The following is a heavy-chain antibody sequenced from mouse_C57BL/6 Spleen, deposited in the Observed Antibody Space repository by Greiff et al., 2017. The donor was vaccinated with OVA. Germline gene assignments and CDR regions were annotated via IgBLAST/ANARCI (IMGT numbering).Heavy chain of an antibody. Sequence: QVQLKQPGTELVKPGASVKLSCKASGYTFTSYWMHWVKQRPGQGLEWIGNINPSNGGTNYNEKFKSKATLTVDKSSSTAYMQLSSLTSEDAAVDYCARGVYYYGSSSGFAYWGQGTLVTVSA. V-gene: IGHV1-53*01. CDR3: ARGVYYYGSSSGFAY. CDR2: INPSNGGT. D-gene: IGHD1-1*01. J-gene: IGHJ3*01. CDR1: GYTFTSYW.